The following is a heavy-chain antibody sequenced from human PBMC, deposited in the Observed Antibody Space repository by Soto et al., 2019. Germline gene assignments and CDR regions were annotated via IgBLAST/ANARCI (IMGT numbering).Heavy chain of an antibody. CDR2: IYYSGST. V-gene: IGHV4-39*01. CDR1: GGSISSSSYY. Sequence: SETLSLTCTVSGGSISSSSYYWGWIRQPPGKGLEWIGSIYYSGSTYYNPSLKSRVTISVDTSKNQFSLKLSSVTAADTAVYYCARLYYDILTGYYFDYWGQGTLVTVSS. D-gene: IGHD3-9*01. CDR3: ARLYYDILTGYYFDY. J-gene: IGHJ4*02.